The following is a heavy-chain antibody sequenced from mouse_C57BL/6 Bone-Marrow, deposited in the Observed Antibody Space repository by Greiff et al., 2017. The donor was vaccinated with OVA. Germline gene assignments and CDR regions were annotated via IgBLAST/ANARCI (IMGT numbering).Heavy chain of an antibody. CDR3: SRFCNDCYFDY. V-gene: IGHV1-63*01. D-gene: IGHD2-12*01. Sequence: VQLMESGAELVRPGASVKMSCKASGYTFTNYWIGWAKQRPGHGLEWIGDIYPGGGYTNYNEKFKGKATLTADKPSSTAYMQFSSLTSEDSASYYCSRFCNDCYFDYWGQGTTLTVSS. CDR1: GYTFTNYW. CDR2: IYPGGGYT. J-gene: IGHJ2*01.